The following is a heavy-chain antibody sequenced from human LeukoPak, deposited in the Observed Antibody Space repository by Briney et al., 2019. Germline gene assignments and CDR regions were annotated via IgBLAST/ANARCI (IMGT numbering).Heavy chain of an antibody. V-gene: IGHV4-31*03. CDR1: GGSISSGGYY. CDR3: ARQNEYRDFWSGYSYYFDY. J-gene: IGHJ4*02. Sequence: SQTLSLTCTVSGGSISSGGYYWSWIRQPPGKGLEWIGEINQSGSTNYNPSLQSRVTISVDTSKNHFSLKLSSVTAADTAVYYCARQNEYRDFWSGYSYYFDYWGQGTLVTVSS. D-gene: IGHD3-3*01. CDR2: INQSGST.